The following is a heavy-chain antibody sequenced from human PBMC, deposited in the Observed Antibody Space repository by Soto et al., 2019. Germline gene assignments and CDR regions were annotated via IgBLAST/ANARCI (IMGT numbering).Heavy chain of an antibody. CDR2: ISWDGGST. CDR1: GFTFDDYT. D-gene: IGHD4-4*01. Sequence: PGGSLRLSCAASGFTFDDYTMHWVRQAPGKGLEWVSLISWDGGSTYYADSVKGRFTISRDNSKNSLYLQMNSLRTEDTALYYCAKALEYSNLRDYYYGMDVWGQGTTVTVSS. CDR3: AKALEYSNLRDYYYGMDV. J-gene: IGHJ6*02. V-gene: IGHV3-43*01.